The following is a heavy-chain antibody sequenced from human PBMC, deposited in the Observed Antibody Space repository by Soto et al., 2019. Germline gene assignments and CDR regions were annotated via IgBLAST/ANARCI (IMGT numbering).Heavy chain of an antibody. CDR2: INAGNGNT. V-gene: IGHV1-3*01. CDR3: ARGRYCISTSCYLDY. J-gene: IGHJ4*02. Sequence: ASVKVSCKASGYTFTSYAMHWVRQAPGQRLEWMGWINAGNGNTKYSQKFQGRFTISRDNAKNSLYLQMNSLRAEDTAVYYCARGRYCISTSCYLDYWGQGTLVTVSS. D-gene: IGHD2-2*01. CDR1: GYTFTSYA.